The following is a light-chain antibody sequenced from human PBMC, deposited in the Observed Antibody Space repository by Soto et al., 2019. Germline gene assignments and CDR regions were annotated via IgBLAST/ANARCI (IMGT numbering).Light chain of an antibody. J-gene: IGKJ4*01. CDR2: DAS. Sequence: EIVLTQSPATLSLSPGERAILSCRASQSVSSYLGWYQQKPGQAPRILIYDASNRATGIPARFSGSGSGTDFTLTISSLEPEDFAVYYCQQRSNWPLTFGGGNTVEIK. V-gene: IGKV3-11*01. CDR3: QQRSNWPLT. CDR1: QSVSSY.